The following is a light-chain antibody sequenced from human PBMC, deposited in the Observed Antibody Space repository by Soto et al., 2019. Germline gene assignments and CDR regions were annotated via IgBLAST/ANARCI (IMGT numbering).Light chain of an antibody. CDR3: HHYHNWPMT. Sequence: EIVLTQSPGTLSLSPGERATLSCRASESVGSHLAWYQQKPGQAPRLLIYDSSTRATGIPARFSGSESGTEFTLTISSLQSEDVAVYYCHHYHNWPMTFCQGTRLEIK. CDR2: DSS. J-gene: IGKJ5*01. V-gene: IGKV3-15*01. CDR1: ESVGSH.